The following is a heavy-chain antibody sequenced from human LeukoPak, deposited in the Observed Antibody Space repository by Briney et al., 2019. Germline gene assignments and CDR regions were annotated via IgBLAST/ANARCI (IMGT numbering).Heavy chain of an antibody. CDR2: IDWDDDK. V-gene: IGHV2-70*11. D-gene: IGHD2-2*01. J-gene: IGHJ4*02. CDR1: GFSLSTSGMC. Sequence: SGPTLVNPTQTLTLTCSFSGFSLSTSGMCVSWIRQPPGKALEWLARIDWDDDKYYSTSLKTRLTISKGTSKNQVVLTMPNMDPGDTGTYSWTRIYRYCSTTSCYVTDYWGQGTLVTVSS. CDR3: TRIYRYCSTTSCYVTDY.